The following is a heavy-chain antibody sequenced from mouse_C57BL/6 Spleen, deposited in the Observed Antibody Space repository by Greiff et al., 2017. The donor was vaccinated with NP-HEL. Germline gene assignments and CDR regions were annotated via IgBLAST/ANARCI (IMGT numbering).Heavy chain of an antibody. CDR2: IYPGGGYT. CDR3: AREDYYGLDY. D-gene: IGHD1-1*01. J-gene: IGHJ2*01. Sequence: VQLQQSGAELVRPGTSVKMSCKASGYTFTNYWIRWAKQRPGHGLEWIGDIYPGGGYTNYNEKFKGKATLTADKSSSTAYMQFSSLTSEDSAIYYCAREDYYGLDYWGQGTTLTVSS. CDR1: GYTFTNYW. V-gene: IGHV1-63*01.